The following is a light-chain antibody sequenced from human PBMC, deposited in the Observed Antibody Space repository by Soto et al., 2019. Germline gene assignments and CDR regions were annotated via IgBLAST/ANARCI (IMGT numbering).Light chain of an antibody. CDR3: QSYDSRLNVV. V-gene: IGLV1-40*01. J-gene: IGLJ2*01. CDR1: GSNIGAGYD. Sequence: QSVLTQPPSVSGAPGQRVTISCTGTGSNIGAGYDVHWYQQLPGATPKLLISGNNNRPSGVPDRFSGSKSVTSASLAITGLQAEDEADYYCQSYDSRLNVVFGGGTKLTVL. CDR2: GNN.